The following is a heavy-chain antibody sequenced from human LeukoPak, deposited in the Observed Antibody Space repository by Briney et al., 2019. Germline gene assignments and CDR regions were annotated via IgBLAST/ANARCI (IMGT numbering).Heavy chain of an antibody. CDR3: ARAYNYGSGTYRALLH. J-gene: IGHJ4*02. V-gene: IGHV3-48*01. CDR1: GFIFRSYS. Sequence: PGGSLRLSCAASGFIFRSYSMNWVLQVPGKGLEWISDIIDNGDVIYYADSVQGRLTISRDNARNSLYLQMNNLRVEDTALYYCARAYNYGSGTYRALLHWGQGTLVTVSS. D-gene: IGHD3-10*01. CDR2: IIDNGDVI.